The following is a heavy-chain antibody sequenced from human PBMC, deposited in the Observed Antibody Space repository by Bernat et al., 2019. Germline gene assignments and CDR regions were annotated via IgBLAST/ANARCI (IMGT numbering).Heavy chain of an antibody. CDR2: ISGSGGST. V-gene: IGHV3-23*01. Sequence: EVQLLESGGGLVQPGGSLRLSCAASGFTFSSYAMSWVRQAPGKGLEWVSAISGSGGSTYYADSVKGRFTISRDKSKNTLYLKMNSLRAEDTAVYYCAGLTRIVVAGGFDYWGQGTLVTVSS. CDR1: GFTFSSYA. D-gene: IGHD3-22*01. CDR3: AGLTRIVVAGGFDY. J-gene: IGHJ4*02.